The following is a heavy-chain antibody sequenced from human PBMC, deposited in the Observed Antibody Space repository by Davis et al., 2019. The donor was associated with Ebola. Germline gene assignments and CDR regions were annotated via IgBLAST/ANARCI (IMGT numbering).Heavy chain of an antibody. V-gene: IGHV1-69*13. CDR3: ARVRVAGTRVWVYYYGMDV. D-gene: IGHD6-19*01. J-gene: IGHJ6*02. CDR1: GYTFTSYG. Sequence: AASVKVSCKASGYTFTSYGISWVRQAPGQGLEWMGGIIPIFGTANYAQKFQGRVTITADESTSTAYMELRSLRSDDTAVYYCARVRVAGTRVWVYYYGMDVWGQGTTVTVSS. CDR2: IIPIFGTA.